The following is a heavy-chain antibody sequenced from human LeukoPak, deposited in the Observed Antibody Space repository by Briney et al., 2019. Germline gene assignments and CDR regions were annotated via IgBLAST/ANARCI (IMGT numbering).Heavy chain of an antibody. Sequence: PGRSLRLSCAASGFTFSSYGMHWVRQAPGKGLEWVAFIRYDGSNKYYADSVKGRFTISRDNSKNTLYLQMNSLRAEDTAVYYCANVDCGGDCYSVPFDYWGQGTLVTVSS. CDR1: GFTFSSYG. CDR2: IRYDGSNK. V-gene: IGHV3-30*02. D-gene: IGHD2-21*02. J-gene: IGHJ4*02. CDR3: ANVDCGGDCYSVPFDY.